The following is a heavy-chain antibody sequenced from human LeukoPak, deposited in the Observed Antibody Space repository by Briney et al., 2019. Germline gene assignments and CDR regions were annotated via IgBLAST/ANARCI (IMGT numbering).Heavy chain of an antibody. J-gene: IGHJ4*02. D-gene: IGHD6-13*01. Sequence: GGSLRLSCAASGFTFSSYWMSWVRQAPGKGLEWVANIKQDGSEKYYVDSVKGRFTISRDNAKNSLYLQMNSLRAEDTAVYYCARDHSSSWYRFWDYWGQGTLVTVSS. CDR1: GFTFSSYW. CDR2: IKQDGSEK. V-gene: IGHV3-7*01. CDR3: ARDHSSSWYRFWDY.